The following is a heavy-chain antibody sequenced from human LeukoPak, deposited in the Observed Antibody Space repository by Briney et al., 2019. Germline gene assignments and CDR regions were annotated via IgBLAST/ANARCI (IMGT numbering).Heavy chain of an antibody. D-gene: IGHD2-15*01. CDR3: ARELSRVAQVDY. V-gene: IGHV4-59*01. CDR1: GGSISSYY. Sequence: KPSETLSLTCTVSGGSISSYYWSWIRQPPGKGLEWIGYIYYSGSTNYNPSLKSRVTISVDTSKNQFSLKLSSVTAADTAVYYCARELSRVAQVDYWGQGTLVTVSS. CDR2: IYYSGST. J-gene: IGHJ4*02.